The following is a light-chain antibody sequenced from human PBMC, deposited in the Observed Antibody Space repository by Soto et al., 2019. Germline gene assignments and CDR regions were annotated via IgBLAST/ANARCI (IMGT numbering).Light chain of an antibody. CDR2: DNS. V-gene: IGLV1-40*01. J-gene: IGLJ1*01. Sequence: QSVLTQPPPVSGAPGQRVTISCTGSSSNIGAGYDVHWYQQLPGTAPKLLIYDNSNRPSGVPDRFSGSKSGTSASLAITGLQAEDEADYYCQSFDSSLSAYVFGTGTKVTVL. CDR3: QSFDSSLSAYV. CDR1: SSNIGAGYD.